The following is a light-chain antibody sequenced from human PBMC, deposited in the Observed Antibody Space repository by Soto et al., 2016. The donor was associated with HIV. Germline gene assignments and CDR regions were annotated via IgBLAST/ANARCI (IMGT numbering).Light chain of an antibody. V-gene: IGLV3-25*03. J-gene: IGLJ3*02. CDR1: ALPTQY. CDR3: QSTDNSGTYWV. CDR2: KDT. Sequence: SYELTQPPSVSVSPRQTAKITCSGDALPTQYVYWYQQKPDQAPVVVIYKDTERPSGIPERFSGSSSGTTATLTISGAQAEDEADYYCQSTDNSGTYWVFGGGTKLTVL.